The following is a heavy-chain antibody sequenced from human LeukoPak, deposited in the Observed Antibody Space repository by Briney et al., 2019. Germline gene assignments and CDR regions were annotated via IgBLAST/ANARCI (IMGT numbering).Heavy chain of an antibody. J-gene: IGHJ4*02. V-gene: IGHV4-38-2*02. CDR3: ARDEHPYSLGDY. CDR1: GYSISSGYY. D-gene: IGHD5-18*01. CDR2: IYHSGST. Sequence: PSETLSLTCAVSGYSISSGYYWGWIRQPPGKGLEWIGSIYHSGSTYYNPSLKSRVTISVDTSKNQFSLKLSSVTAADTAVYYCARDEHPYSLGDYWGQGTLVTVSS.